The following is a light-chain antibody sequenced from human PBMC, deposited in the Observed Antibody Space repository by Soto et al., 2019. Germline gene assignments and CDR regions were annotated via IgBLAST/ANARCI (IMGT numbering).Light chain of an antibody. CDR1: QRVSSS. CDR2: GAS. Sequence: EIVSTHSPATLSFSPVERATLSCRASQRVSSSLAWYQQKPGQAPRLLIYGASTRATGIPARFSGSGSGTEFTLTISSLQSEDFAVYHCQQYDAWPRTFGQGTKVDIK. V-gene: IGKV3-15*01. CDR3: QQYDAWPRT. J-gene: IGKJ1*01.